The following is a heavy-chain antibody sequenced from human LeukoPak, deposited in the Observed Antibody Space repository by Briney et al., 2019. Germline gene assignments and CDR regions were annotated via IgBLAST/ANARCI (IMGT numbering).Heavy chain of an antibody. D-gene: IGHD3-22*01. CDR1: GGSISIYY. CDR2: IYYSGST. V-gene: IGHV4-59*01. Sequence: SETLSLTCTVSGGSISIYYWSWIRQPPGKGLEWIGYIYYSGSTNYNPSLKSRVTISVDTSKNQFSLKLSSVTAADTAVYYCAKAGTGYYDLSGHYSSYFEYWGQGTLVTVSS. J-gene: IGHJ4*02. CDR3: AKAGTGYYDLSGHYSSYFEY.